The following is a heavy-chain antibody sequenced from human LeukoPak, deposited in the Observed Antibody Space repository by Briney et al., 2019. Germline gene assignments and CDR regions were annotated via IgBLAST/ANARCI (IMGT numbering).Heavy chain of an antibody. CDR1: GYTFTGYY. D-gene: IGHD2-2*01. CDR3: AKSRGVVPAAMSYYYYYYYMDV. J-gene: IGHJ6*03. Sequence: ASVKVSCKASGYTFTGYYMHWVRQAPGQGLEWMGWINPNSGGTNYAQKCQGRVTMTRDTSISTAYMELSRLRSDDTAVYYCAKSRGVVPAAMSYYYYYYYMDVWGKGTTVTVSS. CDR2: INPNSGGT. V-gene: IGHV1-2*02.